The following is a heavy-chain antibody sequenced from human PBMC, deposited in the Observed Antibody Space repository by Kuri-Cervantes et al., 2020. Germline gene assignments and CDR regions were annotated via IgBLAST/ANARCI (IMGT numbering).Heavy chain of an antibody. CDR1: GFTFRSFW. D-gene: IGHD3-16*01. CDR3: ARENGYYGMDV. CDR2: ISGSGGST. Sequence: GGSLRLSCAASGFTFRSFWMHWVRQAPGKGLEWVSAISGSGGSTYYADSVKGRFTISRDNAKNTLYLQMNSLRAEDTAVYYCARENGYYGMDVWGQGTTVTVSS. V-gene: IGHV3-74*01. J-gene: IGHJ6*02.